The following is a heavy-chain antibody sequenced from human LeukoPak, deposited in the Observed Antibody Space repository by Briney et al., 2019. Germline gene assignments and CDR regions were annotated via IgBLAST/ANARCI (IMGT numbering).Heavy chain of an antibody. CDR3: SRSPPWAPLDY. CDR1: GFTVSNNY. J-gene: IGHJ4*02. V-gene: IGHV3-66*01. Sequence: PGGSLRLSCAASGFTVSNNYMSWVRQAPGKGLEWVSVIYSVNRTSYADSVKGRFTISRDSSKNTLCLQMISLRAEDTAVYYCSRSPPWAPLDYWGQGTLVTVSS. CDR2: IYSVNRT.